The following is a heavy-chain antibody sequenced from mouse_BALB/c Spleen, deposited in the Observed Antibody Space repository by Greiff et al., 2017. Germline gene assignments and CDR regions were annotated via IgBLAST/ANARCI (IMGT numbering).Heavy chain of an antibody. Sequence: VQLQQSGAELAKPGASVKMSCKASGYTFPSYWMHWVKQRPGQGLEWIGYINPSTGYTEYNQKFKDKATLTAAKSSSTTYMQLSSLTSEDSAVYYCARKGAMDYWGQGTSVTVSA. V-gene: IGHV1-7*01. J-gene: IGHJ4*01. CDR3: ARKGAMDY. CDR2: INPSTGYT. CDR1: GYTFPSYW.